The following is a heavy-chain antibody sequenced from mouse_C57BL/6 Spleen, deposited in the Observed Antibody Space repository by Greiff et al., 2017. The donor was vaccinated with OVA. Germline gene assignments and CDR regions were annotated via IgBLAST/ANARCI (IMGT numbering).Heavy chain of an antibody. CDR2: IYPGDGDT. CDR3: ARGGLRLGVDY. V-gene: IGHV1-80*01. CDR1: GYAFSSYW. J-gene: IGHJ2*01. Sequence: QVQLKESGAELVKPGASVKISCKASGYAFSSYWMNWVKPRPGKGLEWIGQIYPGDGDTNYNGKFKGKATLTADKSSSTAYMQLSSLTSEDSAVYFCARGGLRLGVDYWGQGTTLTVSS. D-gene: IGHD2-4*01.